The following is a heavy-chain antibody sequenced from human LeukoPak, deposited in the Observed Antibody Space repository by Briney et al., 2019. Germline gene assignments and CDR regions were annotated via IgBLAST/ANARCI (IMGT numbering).Heavy chain of an antibody. CDR1: GFTFSSYW. CDR3: ARAMARASQRWFDP. CDR2: IKQDGSEK. V-gene: IGHV3-7*01. D-gene: IGHD5-24*01. J-gene: IGHJ5*02. Sequence: GGSLRLSCAASGFTFSSYWMSWVRQAPGKGLEWVANIKQDGSEKYYVDSVKGRFTISRDNAKNSLYLQMNSLRAEDTAVYYCARAMARASQRWFDPWGPGTLVTVSS.